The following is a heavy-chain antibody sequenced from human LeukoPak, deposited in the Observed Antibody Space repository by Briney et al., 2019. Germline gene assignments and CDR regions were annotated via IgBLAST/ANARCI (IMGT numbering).Heavy chain of an antibody. CDR3: ARGPGPIAGAKNPFDI. CDR1: GFTFSAYA. CDR2: ISYDGSNK. D-gene: IGHD1-26*01. V-gene: IGHV3-30*01. Sequence: GRSLRLSCAASGFTFSAYAMHWVRQAPGRGLEWVAVISYDGSNKYYADSVKGRFTISGDKSKDTLYLQMNSLRPEDTAVYYCARGPGPIAGAKNPFDIWGQGTMVTVSS. J-gene: IGHJ3*02.